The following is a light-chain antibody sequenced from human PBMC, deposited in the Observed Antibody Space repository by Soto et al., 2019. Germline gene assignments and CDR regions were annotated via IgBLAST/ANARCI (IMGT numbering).Light chain of an antibody. V-gene: IGKV3-15*01. CDR2: GAS. CDR3: EQDNTWPLT. Sequence: EIVMTQSPATLSVSPGDRATLSCRASQSVSSNLGWYQQKPGQAPRLLIYGASTRASGIPARFSGSGSWTDFTLTISSLQSEDFAFYFCEQDNTWPLTFGGGTRVEI. J-gene: IGKJ4*01. CDR1: QSVSSN.